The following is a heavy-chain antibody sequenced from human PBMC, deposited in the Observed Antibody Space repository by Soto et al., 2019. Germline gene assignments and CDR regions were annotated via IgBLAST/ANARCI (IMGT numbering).Heavy chain of an antibody. CDR3: AAKVVPAAIPRSRDYYYYMDV. CDR1: GYTFTSYY. CDR2: INPSGGST. D-gene: IGHD2-2*02. V-gene: IGHV1-46*01. J-gene: IGHJ6*03. Sequence: GASVKVSCKASGYTFTSYYMHWVRQAPGQGLEWMGIINPSGGSTSYAQKFQGRVTMTRDTSTSTVYMELSSLRSEDTAVYYCAAKVVPAAIPRSRDYYYYMDVWGKGTKVTVSS.